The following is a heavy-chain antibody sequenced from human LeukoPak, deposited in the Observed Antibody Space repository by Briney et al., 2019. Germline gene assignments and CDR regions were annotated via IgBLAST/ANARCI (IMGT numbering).Heavy chain of an antibody. V-gene: IGHV3-74*01. D-gene: IGHD4/OR15-4a*01. CDR3: VRDRPAKYFGASVDAFDL. CDR2: INSDGGWT. J-gene: IGHJ3*01. CDR1: GFTFSSYG. Sequence: GGSLRLSCAASGFTFSSYGMHWVRQAPGKGLVWVSHINSDGGWTSYADSVKGRFTISKDNAKNTVYLQMNGLRAEDTAVYFCVRDRPAKYFGASVDAFDLWGQGTMVTVSS.